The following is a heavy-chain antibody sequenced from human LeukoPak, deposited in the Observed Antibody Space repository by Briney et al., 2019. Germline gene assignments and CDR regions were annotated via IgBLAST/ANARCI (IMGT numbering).Heavy chain of an antibody. CDR3: AKDQKWIAPGTLAARPPYYFDY. CDR2: ISYDGSNK. CDR1: GFTFSSYG. V-gene: IGHV3-30*18. J-gene: IGHJ4*02. Sequence: PGRSLRLSCAASGFTFSSYGMHWVLQAPGKGLEWVAVISYDGSNKYYADSVKGRFTISRDNSKNTLYLQMNSLRAEDTAVYYCAKDQKWIAPGTLAARPPYYFDYWGQGTLVTVSS. D-gene: IGHD6-6*01.